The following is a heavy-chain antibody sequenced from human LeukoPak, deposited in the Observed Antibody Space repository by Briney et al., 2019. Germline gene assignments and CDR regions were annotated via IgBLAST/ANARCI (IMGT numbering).Heavy chain of an antibody. J-gene: IGHJ4*02. Sequence: GGSLRLSCAASGFTFSSHAMSWVRQAPGKGLEWFSSISSSSSYIYYADSVKGRFTISRDNAKNSLYLQMNSLRAEDTAVYYCARDRPDYDSIDYWGQGTLVTVSS. CDR2: ISSSSSYI. CDR3: ARDRPDYDSIDY. V-gene: IGHV3-21*01. CDR1: GFTFSSHA. D-gene: IGHD3-3*01.